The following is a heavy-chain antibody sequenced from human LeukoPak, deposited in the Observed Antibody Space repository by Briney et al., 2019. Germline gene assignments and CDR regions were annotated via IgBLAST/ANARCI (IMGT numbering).Heavy chain of an antibody. V-gene: IGHV1-18*01. CDR2: ISAYNGNT. D-gene: IGHD6-19*01. CDR1: GYTFTSYG. J-gene: IGHJ4*02. Sequence: ASVKVSCKASGYTFTSYGISWVRQAPGQGLEWMGWISAYNGNTNYAQKLQGRVTMTTDTSTSTAYMELRSLRSDDTAVYYCARPPTPGIAVAGFDYWGQGTLVTVSS. CDR3: ARPPTPGIAVAGFDY.